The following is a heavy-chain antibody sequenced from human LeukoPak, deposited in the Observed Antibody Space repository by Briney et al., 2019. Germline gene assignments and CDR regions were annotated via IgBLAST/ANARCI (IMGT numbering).Heavy chain of an antibody. J-gene: IGHJ3*02. V-gene: IGHV3-21*01. Sequence: GGSLRLSCAASGFTFSNYWMHWVRQAPGKGLEWVSSISSSSSYIYYADSVKGRFTISRDNAKNSLYLQMNSLRAEDTAVYYCAREDIVVVPAAMEVAFDIWGQGTMVTVSS. CDR3: AREDIVVVPAAMEVAFDI. CDR1: GFTFSNYW. CDR2: ISSSSSYI. D-gene: IGHD2-2*01.